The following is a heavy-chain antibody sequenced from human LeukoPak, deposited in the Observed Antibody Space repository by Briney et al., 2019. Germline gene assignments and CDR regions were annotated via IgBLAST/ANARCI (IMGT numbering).Heavy chain of an antibody. J-gene: IGHJ4*02. V-gene: IGHV3-74*01. CDR2: ISHTGSTT. Sequence: GGSLRLSCTASGFSFSGHWMHWARQLPGKGLVWVSRISHTGSTTSYADSVKGRFTVSRDNAKNTLYLQVNNLRAEDTAVYYCARGPNSNWSGLDFWGQGTLLTVSS. D-gene: IGHD6-6*01. CDR1: GFSFSGHW. CDR3: ARGPNSNWSGLDF.